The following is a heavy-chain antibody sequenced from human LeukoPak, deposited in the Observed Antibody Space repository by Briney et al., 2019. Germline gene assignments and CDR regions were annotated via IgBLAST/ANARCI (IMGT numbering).Heavy chain of an antibody. Sequence: PSETLSLTCTVSGGSISSSSYYWGWIRQPPGKGLEWIGSISYSGSTYYNPSLKSRVTISVDTSKNQFSLKLTSVTAADTAVYYCARLGIFGVVIVSPSRFDPWGQGTLVTVSS. CDR2: ISYSGST. D-gene: IGHD3-3*01. V-gene: IGHV4-39*01. J-gene: IGHJ5*02. CDR1: GGSISSSSYY. CDR3: ARLGIFGVVIVSPSRFDP.